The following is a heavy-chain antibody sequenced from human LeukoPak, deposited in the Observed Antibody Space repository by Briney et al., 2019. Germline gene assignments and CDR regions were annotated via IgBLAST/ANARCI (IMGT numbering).Heavy chain of an antibody. CDR1: GYTFTGYY. V-gene: IGHV1-2*02. CDR2: INPNSGGT. D-gene: IGHD3-10*01. Sequence: GASVKVSCKASGYTFTGYYMHWVRQAPGQGLEWMGWINPNSGGTNYAQKFQGRVTMTRDTSISTAYMELSSLRSEDTAVYYCARAYGSGSYFVYWGQGTLVTVSS. CDR3: ARAYGSGSYFVY. J-gene: IGHJ4*02.